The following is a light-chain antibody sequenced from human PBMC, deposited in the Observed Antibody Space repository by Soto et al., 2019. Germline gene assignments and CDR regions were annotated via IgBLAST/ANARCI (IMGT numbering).Light chain of an antibody. CDR1: PTISSH. Sequence: ERIMTHSPATLCFSPGERGNRSCRASPTISSHVAWSPQKNGQAPSLLLYHASIRATGIPARFSGSGSGTEFILTISSLQSEDFAVYYCQQYNAWPFSTTFGQGTRLEIK. J-gene: IGKJ5*01. CDR2: HAS. V-gene: IGKV3D-15*01. CDR3: QQYNAWPFSTT.